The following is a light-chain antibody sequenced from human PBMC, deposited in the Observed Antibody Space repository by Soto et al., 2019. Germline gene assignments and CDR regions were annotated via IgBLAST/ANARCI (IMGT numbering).Light chain of an antibody. CDR1: SGSVSTNYY. Sequence: QTVVTQEPLFSVSPGGTVTLTCGLSSGSVSTNYYPSWYQQTPGQAPRTLIYSTNTRSSGVPDRFSGSILGNKAALTITWTRADVEYDYYFVLYLGSGIWVFGGATKLTVL. CDR2: STN. V-gene: IGLV8-61*01. J-gene: IGLJ3*02. CDR3: VLYLGSGIWV.